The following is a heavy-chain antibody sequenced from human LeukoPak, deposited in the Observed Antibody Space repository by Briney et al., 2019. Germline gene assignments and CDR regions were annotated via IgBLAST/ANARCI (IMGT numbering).Heavy chain of an antibody. CDR3: ARSYSGYSYGPFDY. V-gene: IGHV4-4*07. Sequence: SETLSLTCTVSGGSISSYYWSWIRQPAGKGLEWIGRIYTSGSTNYNPSLKSRVTMSVDTSKNQFSLKLSSVTAADAAVYYCARSYSGYSYGPFDYWGQGTLVTVSS. CDR2: IYTSGST. D-gene: IGHD5-18*01. J-gene: IGHJ4*02. CDR1: GGSISSYY.